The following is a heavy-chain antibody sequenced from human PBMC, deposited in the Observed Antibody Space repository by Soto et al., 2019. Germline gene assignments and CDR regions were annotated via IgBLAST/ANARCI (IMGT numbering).Heavy chain of an antibody. CDR3: ARDNGIEGSFDP. Sequence: EMQLVESGGGLVQRGGSLRLSCAASGFTFSTYSMNWVRQAPGKGLEWIAYITKSSSTIFYADSVKGRFTISRDNAKNSLYLQMNSLRDEDTRVYYCARDNGIEGSFDPWGQGTLVTVSS. CDR1: GFTFSTYS. J-gene: IGHJ5*02. V-gene: IGHV3-48*02. CDR2: ITKSSSTI.